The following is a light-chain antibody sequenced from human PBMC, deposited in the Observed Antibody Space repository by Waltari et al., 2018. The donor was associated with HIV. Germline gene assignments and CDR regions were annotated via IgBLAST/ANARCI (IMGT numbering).Light chain of an antibody. Sequence: QSALTQPASVSGSPGQSITISCTGTSSDVGGYSYVSWYQQHPGKAPKLMIYEVSKRPSGVSNRFSGSKSGNTASLTISGLQAEDEADYYCSSYTSSSTVVFGGGTKLTVL. CDR3: SSYTSSSTVV. CDR1: SSDVGGYSY. CDR2: EVS. V-gene: IGLV2-14*01. J-gene: IGLJ2*01.